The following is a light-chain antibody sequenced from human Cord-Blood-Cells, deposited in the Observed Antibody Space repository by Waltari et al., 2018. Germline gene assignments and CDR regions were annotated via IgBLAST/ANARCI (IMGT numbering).Light chain of an antibody. Sequence: QSALTQPASVSGSPGQAITISCTGTSSDVGGYNYVPWYQQHPGKAPQLMIYDVSNRPSGVSNPFSGSKSGNTASLTISGLQAEDEADYYCSSYTSSSPFVFGTGTKVTVL. CDR2: DVS. V-gene: IGLV2-14*01. J-gene: IGLJ1*01. CDR1: SSDVGGYNY. CDR3: SSYTSSSPFV.